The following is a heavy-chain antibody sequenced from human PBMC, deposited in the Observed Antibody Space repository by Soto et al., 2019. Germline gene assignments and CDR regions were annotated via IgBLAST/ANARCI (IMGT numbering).Heavy chain of an antibody. D-gene: IGHD4-17*01. V-gene: IGHV3-23*01. Sequence: GGSLRLSFAASGFTFSSYAMSWVRQAPGKGLEWVSAISGSGGSTYYADSVKGRFTISRDNSKNTLYLQMNSLRAEDTAVYYCAKAPSYYGDSGYFDYWGQGTLVTVSS. J-gene: IGHJ4*02. CDR3: AKAPSYYGDSGYFDY. CDR1: GFTFSSYA. CDR2: ISGSGGST.